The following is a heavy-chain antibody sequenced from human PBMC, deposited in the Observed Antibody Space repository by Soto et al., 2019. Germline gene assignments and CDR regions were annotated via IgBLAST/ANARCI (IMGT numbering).Heavy chain of an antibody. V-gene: IGHV4-39*07. CDR2: IYHSGST. J-gene: IGHJ4*02. D-gene: IGHD5-18*01. CDR3: ARAKYSYGEFDY. CDR1: GGSISSSSYY. Sequence: ETLSLTCTVSGGSISSSSYYWGWIRQPPGKGLEWIGSIYHSGSTYYNPSLKSRVTISVDTSKNQFSLKLSSVTAADTAVYYCARAKYSYGEFDYWGQGTLVTVSS.